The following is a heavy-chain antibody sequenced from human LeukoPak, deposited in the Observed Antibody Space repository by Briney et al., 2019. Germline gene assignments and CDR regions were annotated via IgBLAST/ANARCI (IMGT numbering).Heavy chain of an antibody. Sequence: ASVKVSCKASGYTFTGYYMHWVRQAPGQGLEWMGIINPSGGSTSYAQKFQGRVTMTRDMSTSTVYMELSSLRSEDTAVYYCARAQVVRGVRFDYWGQGTLVTVSS. CDR3: ARAQVVRGVRFDY. D-gene: IGHD3-10*01. CDR1: GYTFTGYY. V-gene: IGHV1-46*01. CDR2: INPSGGST. J-gene: IGHJ4*02.